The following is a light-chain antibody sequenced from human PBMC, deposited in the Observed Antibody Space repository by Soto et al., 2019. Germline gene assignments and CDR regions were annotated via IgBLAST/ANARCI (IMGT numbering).Light chain of an antibody. Sequence: QSALTQPASVSGSPGQSITIFCTGTSGDVGGYNYVSWYQQHPGKAPKLMIYEVSNRPSGVPDRFSGSKSGNTASLTVSGLQAEDEADYYCSSYAGSSNVFGTGTKVTVL. J-gene: IGLJ1*01. CDR3: SSYAGSSNV. V-gene: IGLV2-8*01. CDR1: SGDVGGYNY. CDR2: EVS.